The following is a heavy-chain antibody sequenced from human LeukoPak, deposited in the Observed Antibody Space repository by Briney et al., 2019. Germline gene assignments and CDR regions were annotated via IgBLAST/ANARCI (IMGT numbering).Heavy chain of an antibody. D-gene: IGHD3-16*02. J-gene: IGHJ6*03. V-gene: IGHV4-59*08. CDR3: ARHIGGGIEDMDV. CDR2: IYVTGT. Sequence: SETLSITCTVSGGSIGTYYWSWIRQSPGKGLEWIGYIYVTGTRYNPYLQSRVTISVDRSRNQFFLKMSSVTAADTAVYYCARHIGGGIEDMDVWGKGTKVIVSS. CDR1: GGSIGTYY.